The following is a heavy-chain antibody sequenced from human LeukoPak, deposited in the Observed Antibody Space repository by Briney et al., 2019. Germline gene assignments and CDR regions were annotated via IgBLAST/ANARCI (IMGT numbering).Heavy chain of an antibody. CDR2: INKDGSEG. Sequence: PGGSLRLSCAASGFNLGSNWMSWVRQAPGKGLEWVANINKDGSEGYYIDSVKGRFTISRDNAKNSLYLQINSLRAEDTAVYYCARDPDYGAGGFFGDCWGQGTLVTVSS. J-gene: IGHJ4*02. D-gene: IGHD4-17*01. V-gene: IGHV3-7*01. CDR3: ARDPDYGAGGFFGDC. CDR1: GFNLGSNW.